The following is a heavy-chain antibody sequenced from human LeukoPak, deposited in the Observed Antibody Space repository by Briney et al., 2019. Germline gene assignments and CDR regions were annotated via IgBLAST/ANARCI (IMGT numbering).Heavy chain of an antibody. CDR2: INPNSGGT. V-gene: IGHV1-2*02. CDR3: ARRYNWNYYYHMDV. Sequence: ASVKVSCKASGYTFTGYYMHWVRQAPGQGLEWMGWINPNSGGTNYAQKFQGRVTMTRDTSISTAYMELSRLRSDDTAVYYCARRYNWNYYYHMDVWGKGTTVTVSS. D-gene: IGHD1-20*01. J-gene: IGHJ6*03. CDR1: GYTFTGYY.